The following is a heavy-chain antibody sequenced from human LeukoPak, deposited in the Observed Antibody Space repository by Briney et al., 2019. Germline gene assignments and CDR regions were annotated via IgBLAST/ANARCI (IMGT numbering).Heavy chain of an antibody. Sequence: GRSLRLSCAASGFTFDDYAMHWVRQAPGKGLEWVSGISWNSGSIGYADSVKGRSTISRDNAKNSLFLQMNSLRTEDTALYYCAKGPHYYGSGSLYNFDYWGQGTLVTVSS. D-gene: IGHD3-10*01. CDR3: AKGPHYYGSGSLYNFDY. J-gene: IGHJ4*02. CDR1: GFTFDDYA. V-gene: IGHV3-9*01. CDR2: ISWNSGSI.